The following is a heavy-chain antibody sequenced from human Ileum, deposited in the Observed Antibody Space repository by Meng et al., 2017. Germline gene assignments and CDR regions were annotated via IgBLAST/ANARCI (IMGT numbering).Heavy chain of an antibody. J-gene: IGHJ4*02. CDR3: ARENDNWNYFDY. CDR2: INAGNGNI. CDR1: GYTFRNYP. D-gene: IGHD1-1*01. V-gene: IGHV1-3*01. Sequence: QVQLVQSGAEVKKVGASVKVSCTASGYTFRNYPQHWVRQAPGQRPEWMGRINAGNGNIKISQKFQGRITITSDTSATAYMELSSLRSEDTAVYFCARENDNWNYFDYWGQGSLVTVYS.